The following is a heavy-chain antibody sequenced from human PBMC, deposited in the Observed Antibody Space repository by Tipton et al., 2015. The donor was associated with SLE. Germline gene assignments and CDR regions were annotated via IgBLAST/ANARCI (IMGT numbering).Heavy chain of an antibody. CDR3: ARPAVAGIGGPFDY. Sequence: TLSLTCTVSGGSISPYYWSWIRQPPGKGLEWIGYIYYSGSTNYNPSLKSRVTISVDPSKNQFSLKLASVTAADTAVYYCARPAVAGIGGPFDYWGQGTLVTVSS. J-gene: IGHJ4*02. V-gene: IGHV4-59*01. CDR2: IYYSGST. CDR1: GGSISPYY. D-gene: IGHD6-19*01.